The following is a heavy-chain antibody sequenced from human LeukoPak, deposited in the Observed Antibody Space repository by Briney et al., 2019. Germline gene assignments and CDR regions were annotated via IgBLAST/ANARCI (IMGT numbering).Heavy chain of an antibody. CDR3: ERVLCYYDKNFFDY. D-gene: IGHD3-22*01. CDR1: GGSFSGYY. CDR2: TNHSGST. Sequence: PSETLSLTCAVYGGSFSGYYWSWIRQPPGQGQEWIGETNHSGSTNYNPSLKSRVTISVDTSKNQFSLKLSFLTAADTAVYYFERVLCYYDKNFFDYWEQGTLVTVSS. J-gene: IGHJ4*02. V-gene: IGHV4-34*01.